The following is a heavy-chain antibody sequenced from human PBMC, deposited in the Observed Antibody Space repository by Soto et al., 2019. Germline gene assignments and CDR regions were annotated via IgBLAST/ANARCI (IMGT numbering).Heavy chain of an antibody. CDR2: INHSGST. CDR1: GGSFSGYF. CDR3: ARGEGGFQY. Sequence: QVQLQQWGAGLLKPSETLSLTCAVYGGSFSGYFWTWIRQPPGKGLEWIGEINHSGSTNYNPSLKSRVTISADTSKNQFTLKVTSVTAADTAVYYFARGEGGFQYWGQGTLVTVSS. J-gene: IGHJ1*01. V-gene: IGHV4-34*01.